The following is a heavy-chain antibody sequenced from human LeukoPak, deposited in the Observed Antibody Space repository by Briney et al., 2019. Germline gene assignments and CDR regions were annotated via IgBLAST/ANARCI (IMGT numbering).Heavy chain of an antibody. CDR3: ARDFAKRAMRSGYY. CDR2: INHSGST. Sequence: SETLSLTCAVYGGSFSGYYWSWIRQPPGKGLEWIGEINHSGSTNYNPSLKSRVTISVDTSKNQFSLKLSSVTAADTAVYYCARDFAKRAMRSGYYWGQGTLVTVSS. D-gene: IGHD3-3*01. J-gene: IGHJ4*02. V-gene: IGHV4-34*01. CDR1: GGSFSGYY.